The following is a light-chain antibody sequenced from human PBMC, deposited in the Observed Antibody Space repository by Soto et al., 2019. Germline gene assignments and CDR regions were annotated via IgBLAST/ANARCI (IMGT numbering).Light chain of an antibody. CDR2: NVS. J-gene: IGKJ5*01. CDR1: QGVQNR. V-gene: IGKV1-13*02. CDR3: RQFNSYPST. Sequence: AIQLTQSPSSLSASVGDTVPITCRASQGVQNRFTWYQQKPGKPPKHLISNVSNLENGVPSRFSGSGSGTDFTLTVSSLQPGDFATYYCRQFNSYPSTFGQGTRL.